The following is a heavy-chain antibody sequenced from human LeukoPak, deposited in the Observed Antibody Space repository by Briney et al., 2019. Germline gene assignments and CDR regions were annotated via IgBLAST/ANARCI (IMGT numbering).Heavy chain of an antibody. D-gene: IGHD6-6*01. CDR3: ARGTRKAARPSTDFYYYYYMDV. Sequence: ASVKVSCKASGYTFTSYDINWVRQATGQGLEWMGWMNPNSGNTGYAQKFQGRVTITRNTSISTAYMELSRLRSEDTAVYYCARGTRKAARPSTDFYYYYYMDVWGKGTTVTVSS. V-gene: IGHV1-8*03. J-gene: IGHJ6*03. CDR2: MNPNSGNT. CDR1: GYTFTSYD.